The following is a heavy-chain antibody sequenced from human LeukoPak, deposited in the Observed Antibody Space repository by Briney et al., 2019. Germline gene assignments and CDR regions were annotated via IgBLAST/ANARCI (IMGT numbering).Heavy chain of an antibody. J-gene: IGHJ4*02. CDR1: GFTFSSFG. Sequence: PGGSLRLSCAASGFTFSSFGMSWVRQAPGKGLEWVSSMSSGGSDIYYADSVRGRFTISRDNAKTSLYLLMNNLRPEDTGVYYCARDRPTGASRVFLVQWGQGTLVTVSS. V-gene: IGHV3-21*01. CDR3: ARDRPTGASRVFLVQ. D-gene: IGHD3-3*01. CDR2: MSSGGSDI.